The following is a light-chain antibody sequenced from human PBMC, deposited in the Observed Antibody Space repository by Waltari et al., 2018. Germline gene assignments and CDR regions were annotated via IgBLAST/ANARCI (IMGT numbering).Light chain of an antibody. CDR1: QSVLTTSTGKSY. CDR2: WAS. CDR3: QQYYDTPWT. V-gene: IGKV4-1*01. Sequence: DIVMAQSPDSLAVSLGARSTIHFVSSQSVLTTSTGKSYLAWYQQKPGQPPKLLIYWASTRESGVPDRFSGSGSGTDFTLTISSLQAEDVAVYYCQQYYDTPWTFGQGTKVEIK. J-gene: IGKJ1*01.